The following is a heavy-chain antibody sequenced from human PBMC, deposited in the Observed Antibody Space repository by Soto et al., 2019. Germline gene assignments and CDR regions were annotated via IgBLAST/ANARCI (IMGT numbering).Heavy chain of an antibody. J-gene: IGHJ3*02. Sequence: EVQLVETGGGLIQPGGSLRLSCAASGLTVSSNYMNWVRQAPGKGLEWVSALYSGGSTHYAGSVKGRFIISRDNSKNTLYLQMNSLRVEDTAVYYCARDRPGDESDGFDIWCHGTRVTVSS. CDR3: ARDRPGDESDGFDI. CDR1: GLTVSSNY. D-gene: IGHD3-10*01. V-gene: IGHV3-53*02. CDR2: LYSGGST.